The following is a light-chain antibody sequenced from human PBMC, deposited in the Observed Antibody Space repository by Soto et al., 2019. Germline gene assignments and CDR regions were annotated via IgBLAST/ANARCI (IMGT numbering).Light chain of an antibody. J-gene: IGKJ1*01. CDR1: QSIGVW. V-gene: IGKV1-5*03. Sequence: DIQLTQSPSTLSASVGDRVTITCRARQSIGVWLAWYQQKAGKAPKLLIYKASSLEYGVPARFSASGFGTAFTLTISSLQPDDFATYYCQQSNSHSFGPGTKVEIK. CDR2: KAS. CDR3: QQSNSHS.